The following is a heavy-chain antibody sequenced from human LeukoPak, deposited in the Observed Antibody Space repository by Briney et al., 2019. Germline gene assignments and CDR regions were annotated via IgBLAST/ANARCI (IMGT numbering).Heavy chain of an antibody. CDR1: GFTFSSYA. CDR2: ISGSGGST. D-gene: IGHD3-10*01. Sequence: GGSLRLSCAASGFTFSSYAMSWVRQAPGKGLEWVSAISGSGGSTYYADSVKGRFTISRDNSKNTLYLQMNSLRAEDTAVYYCATNPYYGSGSYYAWFDPWGQGTLVTVSS. CDR3: ATNPYYGSGSYYAWFDP. V-gene: IGHV3-23*01. J-gene: IGHJ5*02.